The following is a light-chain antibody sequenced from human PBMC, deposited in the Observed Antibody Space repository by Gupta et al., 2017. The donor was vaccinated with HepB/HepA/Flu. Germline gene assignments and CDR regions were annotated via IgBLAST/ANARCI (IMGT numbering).Light chain of an antibody. Sequence: SSELTQVPAVSVALGQTVRITCQGDSLRSYYASWYQQKPGQAPVLVIYGKNNRPSGIPDRFSGSSSGNTASLTITGAQAEDEADYDCNSRDSSGNHLRVFGGGTKLTVL. V-gene: IGLV3-19*01. J-gene: IGLJ3*02. CDR3: NSRDSSGNHLRV. CDR1: SLRSYY. CDR2: GKN.